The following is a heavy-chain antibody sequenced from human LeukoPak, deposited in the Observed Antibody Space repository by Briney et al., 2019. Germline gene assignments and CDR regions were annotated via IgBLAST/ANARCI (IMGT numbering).Heavy chain of an antibody. Sequence: GGSLRLSCAASGFTFRTYCMHWVRQAPAKGLEWVAVIAYDGSNKYYADSVKGRFTISRDNSKSTLFLQMNSLRVEDTAVYYCAREGEFGSGWYHYWGQGTLVTVSS. V-gene: IGHV3-30-3*01. D-gene: IGHD6-19*01. CDR3: AREGEFGSGWYHY. CDR1: GFTFRTYC. J-gene: IGHJ4*02. CDR2: IAYDGSNK.